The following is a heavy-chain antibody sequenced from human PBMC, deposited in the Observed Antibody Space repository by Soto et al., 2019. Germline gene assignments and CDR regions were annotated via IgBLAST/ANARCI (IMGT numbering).Heavy chain of an antibody. D-gene: IGHD3-3*01. CDR1: GYTFTSYA. J-gene: IGHJ4*02. CDR3: ARDLTHDFWSGYAHYFDY. Sequence: ASVKVSCKASGYTFTSYAMHWVRQAPGQRLEWMGWINAGNGNTKYSQKFQGRVTITRDTSASTAYMELSSLRSEDTAVYYCARDLTHDFWSGYAHYFDYWGQGTLVTVAS. V-gene: IGHV1-3*01. CDR2: INAGNGNT.